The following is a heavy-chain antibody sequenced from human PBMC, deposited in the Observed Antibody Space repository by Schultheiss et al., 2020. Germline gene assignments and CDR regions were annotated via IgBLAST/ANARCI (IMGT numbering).Heavy chain of an antibody. J-gene: IGHJ4*02. V-gene: IGHV3-21*01. CDR2: ISSSSSYI. D-gene: IGHD1-26*01. CDR3: ARVGTKWELGP. Sequence: GESLKISCAASGFTFSSYSMNWVRQAPGKGLEWVSSISSSSSYIYYADSVKGRFTISRDNAKNTLYLQMNSLRAEDTAVYYCARVGTKWELGPWGQGTLVTVSS. CDR1: GFTFSSYS.